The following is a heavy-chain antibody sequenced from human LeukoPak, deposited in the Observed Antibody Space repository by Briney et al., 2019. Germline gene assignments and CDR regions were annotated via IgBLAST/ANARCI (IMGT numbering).Heavy chain of an antibody. J-gene: IGHJ4*02. D-gene: IGHD5-18*01. V-gene: IGHV3-23*01. CDR2: ISGSCGST. CDR3: AKRPGYSYGYFDY. CDR1: GFTFSSYA. Sequence: PGGSLRLSCAASGFTFSSYAMSWVRQAPGKGLEWVSAISGSCGSTYYADSVKGRFTISRDNSKNTLYLQMNSLRAEDTAVYYCAKRPGYSYGYFDYWGQGTLVTVSS.